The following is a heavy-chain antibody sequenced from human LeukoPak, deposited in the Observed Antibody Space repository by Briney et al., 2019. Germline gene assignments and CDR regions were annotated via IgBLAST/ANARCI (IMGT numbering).Heavy chain of an antibody. J-gene: IGHJ4*02. CDR2: ILSRGISGST. CDR3: AGGGDGYQTRFDY. Sequence: PSETLSLTCTVSGGSISSYYWNWIRQPPGKGLEWIGYILSRGISGSTNYNPSLRSRVTTSADTSKNQFSLKMTSVTAADTAVYYCAGGGDGYQTRFDYWGQGTLLTV. D-gene: IGHD5-24*01. V-gene: IGHV4-59*01. CDR1: GGSISSYY.